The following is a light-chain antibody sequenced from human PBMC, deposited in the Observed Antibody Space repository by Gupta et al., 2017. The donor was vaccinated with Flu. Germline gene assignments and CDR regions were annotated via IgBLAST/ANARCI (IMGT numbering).Light chain of an antibody. CDR2: KGS. CDR3: RQGKGWPFA. V-gene: IGKV2-30*02. Sequence: VTLGQTACSSCSSIQSLVHSDGNSYLNCFQESAGQSPSRLIYKGSNLHSGVPDRFSGSGSGTDFTLNISMVDADDVGVYCCRQGKGWPFAFGQGTKLEI. J-gene: IGKJ2*01. CDR1: QSLVHSDGNSY.